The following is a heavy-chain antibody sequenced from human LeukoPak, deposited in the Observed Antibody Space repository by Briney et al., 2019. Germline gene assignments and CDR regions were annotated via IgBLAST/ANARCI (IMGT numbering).Heavy chain of an antibody. V-gene: IGHV3-74*01. CDR1: GFTFSSYW. CDR3: ARVDGGGYDWNY. D-gene: IGHD5-12*01. CDR2: INSDGSSK. Sequence: GGSLRLSCAASGFTFSSYWMHWVCQPPGKGLGWVSHINSDGSSKNYADSVKGRFTISKHNAKNTLYLQMNSLSAEDTAVHYCARVDGGGYDWNYWGQGALVTVSS. J-gene: IGHJ4*02.